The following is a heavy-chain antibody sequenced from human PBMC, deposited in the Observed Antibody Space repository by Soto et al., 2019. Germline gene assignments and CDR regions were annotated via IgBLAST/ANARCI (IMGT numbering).Heavy chain of an antibody. CDR3: TTPYSSDWYEKDY. CDR1: GFTFSASA. Sequence: EVQLVESGGGLVQPGGSLKLSSAASGFTFSASAVHWVRQASGKGLEWVGRIRSKVHSYATTYAASVKGRFTISRDDSKDTAYLQMNSLETEDTAGYYWTTPYSSDWYEKDYWGQGTLGTVSS. CDR2: IRSKVHSYAT. V-gene: IGHV3-73*01. D-gene: IGHD6-19*01. J-gene: IGHJ4*02.